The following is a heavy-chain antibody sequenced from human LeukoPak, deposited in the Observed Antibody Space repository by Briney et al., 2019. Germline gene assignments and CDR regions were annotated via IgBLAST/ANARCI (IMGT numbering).Heavy chain of an antibody. V-gene: IGHV4-34*01. D-gene: IGHD3-10*01. CDR2: ISHTGGV. CDR3: AREDYGTGSYYRGDAFDI. J-gene: IGHJ3*02. CDR1: GGSVSGYY. Sequence: SETLSLTCAVSGGSVSGYYWTWVRQPLGKGLEWIGEISHTGGVNYNPSLKSRVTIGLDTSKKQLSLKLESVTAADTAVYYCAREDYGTGSYYRGDAFDIWGHGTMVTVSS.